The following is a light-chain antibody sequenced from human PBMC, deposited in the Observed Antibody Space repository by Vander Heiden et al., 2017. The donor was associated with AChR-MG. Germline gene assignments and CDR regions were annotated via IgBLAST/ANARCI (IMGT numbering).Light chain of an antibody. CDR2: AAS. J-gene: IGKJ2*01. CDR1: QRIDRH. Sequence: DIRMTQSPSSLSASVGDRVTITCRASQRIDRHLNWYQQQPGKAPKLLICAASTLQGGVPSRFSGSTSGTDFTLTINNLQPEDFATYYCQQSDSAPHTFGQGTKLEIK. CDR3: QQSDSAPHT. V-gene: IGKV1-39*01.